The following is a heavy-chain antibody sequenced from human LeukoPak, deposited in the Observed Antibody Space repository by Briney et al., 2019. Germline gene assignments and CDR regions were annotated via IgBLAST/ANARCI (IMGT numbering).Heavy chain of an antibody. D-gene: IGHD6-6*01. CDR1: GFTFSNYA. CDR2: VSGSGRNT. CDR3: AKGAPSSSSIFDF. Sequence: LAGGSLRLSCAGSGFTFSNYAMTWVRQAPGKGLEWVSSVSGSGRNTFYPDSVKGRFTISRDNSKNTLYLQLSSLRPDDTAVYYCAKGAPSSSSIFDFWGPGTLVTVSS. J-gene: IGHJ4*02. V-gene: IGHV3-23*01.